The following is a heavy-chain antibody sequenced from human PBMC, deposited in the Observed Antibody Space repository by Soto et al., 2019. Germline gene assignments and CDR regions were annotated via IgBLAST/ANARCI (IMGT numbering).Heavy chain of an antibody. V-gene: IGHV4-34*01. Sequence: SETLSLTCTVYGWSFSGYYWSWIRQPPGKGLEWIGEINHSGSTNYNPSLKSRVTISVDTSKNQFSLKLSSVTAADTAVYYCARGHSGVRGVITYYYYYGMDVWGQGTTVTVSS. J-gene: IGHJ6*02. CDR1: GWSFSGYY. CDR3: ARGHSGVRGVITYYYYYGMDV. CDR2: INHSGST. D-gene: IGHD3-10*01.